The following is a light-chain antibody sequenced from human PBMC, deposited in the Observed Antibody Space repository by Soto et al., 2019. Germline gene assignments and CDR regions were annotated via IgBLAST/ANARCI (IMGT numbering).Light chain of an antibody. V-gene: IGLV2-14*01. J-gene: IGLJ2*01. CDR2: DVS. Sequence: QSVLTQPASVSGSPGQSITISCTGTSRDVGGYNYVSWYQQHPGKAPKLMIYDVSNRPSGVSNRFSGSKSGNRASLSISWLQAEDEADYYCSSYTSSSIVVFGGGTKLTVL. CDR3: SSYTSSSIVV. CDR1: SRDVGGYNY.